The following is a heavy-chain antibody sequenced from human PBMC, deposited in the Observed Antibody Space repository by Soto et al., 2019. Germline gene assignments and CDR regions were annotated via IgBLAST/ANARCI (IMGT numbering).Heavy chain of an antibody. CDR1: GFSFSVYG. J-gene: IGHJ4*02. V-gene: IGHV3-33*01. Sequence: GGSLRLSCETSGFSFSVYGMHWVRQAPGKGLEWVAVIWYDASKQFYAASVEGRFTISRDNSKAILYLQMNSLRAEDTAVYYCAAWAEGATEVHWGQGTLLTAPQ. D-gene: IGHD2-15*01. CDR2: IWYDASKQ. CDR3: AAWAEGATEVH.